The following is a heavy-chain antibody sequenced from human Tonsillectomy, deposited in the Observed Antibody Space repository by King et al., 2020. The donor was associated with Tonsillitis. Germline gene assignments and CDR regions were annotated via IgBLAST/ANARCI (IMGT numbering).Heavy chain of an antibody. D-gene: IGHD1-26*01. V-gene: IGHV3-48*03. CDR2: ISTSSRTI. CDR3: ARGELLLPFDY. CDR1: GFTFSHYE. Sequence: VQLVESGGGLVQPGGSLRLSWEGAGFTFSHYEMNWVRQAPGKGLEWLSYISTSSRTIYYADSVKGRFTISRDNAKSSLYLQMNTLRAEDTAIYYCARGELLLPFDYWGPGALVTVSS. J-gene: IGHJ4*02.